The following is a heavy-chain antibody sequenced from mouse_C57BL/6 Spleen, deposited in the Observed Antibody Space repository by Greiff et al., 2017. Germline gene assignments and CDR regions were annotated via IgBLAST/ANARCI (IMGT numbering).Heavy chain of an antibody. CDR3: ARDRDDYGSEYYFDY. V-gene: IGHV5-4*01. D-gene: IGHD2-4*01. J-gene: IGHJ2*01. CDR2: ISDGGSYT. CDR1: GFTFSSYA. Sequence: EVMLVESGGGLVKPGGSLKLSCAASGFTFSSYAMSWVRQTPEKRLEWVATISDGGSYTYYPDNVKGRFTISRDNAKNNLYLQMSHLKSEDTAMYYCARDRDDYGSEYYFDYWGQGTTLTVSS.